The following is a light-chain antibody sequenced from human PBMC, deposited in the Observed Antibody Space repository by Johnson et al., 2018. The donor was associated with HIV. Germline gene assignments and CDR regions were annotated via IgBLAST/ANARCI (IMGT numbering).Light chain of an antibody. Sequence: LTQPPSVSAAPGQKVDISCSGSSSNIESDYVSWYQQLPGTAPKLLIYDNNKRPSGIPDRFFGSKSGTSATLDITGLQTGDEGGYYCGAWDSSLNAYVFGTGTKVTVL. CDR1: SSNIESDY. J-gene: IGLJ1*01. CDR2: DNN. V-gene: IGLV1-51*01. CDR3: GAWDSSLNAYV.